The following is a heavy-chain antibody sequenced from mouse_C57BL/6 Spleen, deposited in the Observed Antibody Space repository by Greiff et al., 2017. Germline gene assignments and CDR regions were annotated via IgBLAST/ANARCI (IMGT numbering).Heavy chain of an antibody. CDR3: ARGDDYDEAWFAY. CDR2: INPNYGTT. D-gene: IGHD2-4*01. Sequence: VQLQQSGPELVKPGASVKISCKASGHSFTDYNMNWVKQSNGKSLEWIGVINPNYGTTSYNQKFKSKATLTVDTSSSTAYMQLSSLTSEDSAVYYCARGDDYDEAWFAYWGQGTLVTVSA. J-gene: IGHJ3*01. V-gene: IGHV1-39*01. CDR1: GHSFTDYN.